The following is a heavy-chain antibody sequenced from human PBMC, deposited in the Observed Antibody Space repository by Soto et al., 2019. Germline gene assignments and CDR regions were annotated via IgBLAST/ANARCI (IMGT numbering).Heavy chain of an antibody. D-gene: IGHD6-19*01. V-gene: IGHV3-23*01. CDR1: GFTFSSYA. J-gene: IGHJ6*03. CDR2: ISGSGGST. Sequence: GGSLRLSCAASGFTFSSYAMSRVRQAPGKGLESVSAISGSGGSTYYADSVKGRFTISRDNSKNTLYLQMNSLRAEDTAVYYCAKFSSGWYVDYYYMDVWGKGTTVTVSS. CDR3: AKFSSGWYVDYYYMDV.